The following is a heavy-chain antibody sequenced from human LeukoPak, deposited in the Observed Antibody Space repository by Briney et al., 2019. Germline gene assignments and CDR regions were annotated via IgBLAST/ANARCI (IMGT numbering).Heavy chain of an antibody. J-gene: IGHJ4*02. CDR2: VYPGDSDT. V-gene: IGHV5-51*01. CDR1: GYSFSEYW. Sequence: GESLKISCKASGYSFSEYWIAWVRQMPGKGLEWMGIVYPGDSDTRYSPSFQGQVTISADQSTSTASLQRSSLKASDTAMYYCARRAVSRVVSTVDAFDYWAQGTLVTVSS. CDR3: ARRAVSRVVSTVDAFDY. D-gene: IGHD2-8*02.